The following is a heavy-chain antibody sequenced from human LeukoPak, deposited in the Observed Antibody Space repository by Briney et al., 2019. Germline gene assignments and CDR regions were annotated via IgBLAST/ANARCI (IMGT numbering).Heavy chain of an antibody. J-gene: IGHJ4*02. Sequence: ASVKVSCKASGYTFTGYYMPWVRQAPGQGLEWMGWINPNSGGTNYAQKFQGRVNMTRDTSISTAYMELSRLRSDDTAVYYCARVGPGYCSGGSCYDNDYWGQGTLVTVSS. CDR2: INPNSGGT. CDR1: GYTFTGYY. V-gene: IGHV1-2*02. D-gene: IGHD2-15*01. CDR3: ARVGPGYCSGGSCYDNDY.